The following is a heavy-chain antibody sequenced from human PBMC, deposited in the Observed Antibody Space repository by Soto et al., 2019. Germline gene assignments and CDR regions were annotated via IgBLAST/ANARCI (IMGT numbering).Heavy chain of an antibody. CDR3: VLTDGYNQYGL. D-gene: IGHD6-25*01. V-gene: IGHV5-51*01. CDR1: GYSFTTYW. J-gene: IGHJ4*02. CDR2: IYPGDSDT. Sequence: PGESLKISCKASGYSFTTYWIGWVRQMPGKGLEWMGIIYPGDSDTRYSPSFQDQVTISADKSISTAYLQWSSLKASDTAMYYCVLTDGYNQYGLCGQGPLVTGSS.